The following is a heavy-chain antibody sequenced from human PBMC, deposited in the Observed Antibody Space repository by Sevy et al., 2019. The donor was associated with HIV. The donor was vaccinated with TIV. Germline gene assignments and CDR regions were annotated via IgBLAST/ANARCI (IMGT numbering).Heavy chain of an antibody. CDR2: ISAYHGNT. CDR1: DYTFTNYG. Sequence: ASVKVSCKASDYTFTNYGISWVRQAPGQGLEWMGWISAYHGNTNYAQKLLGRVTMTTDTTTSTAYMELRSLRSDDTAVYYCARDQKGTSSWTNCDYGMDVWGQGTTVTVSS. V-gene: IGHV1-18*01. J-gene: IGHJ6*02. D-gene: IGHD6-13*01. CDR3: ARDQKGTSSWTNCDYGMDV.